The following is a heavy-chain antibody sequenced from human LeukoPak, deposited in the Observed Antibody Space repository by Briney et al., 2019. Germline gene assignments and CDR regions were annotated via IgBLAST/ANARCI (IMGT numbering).Heavy chain of an antibody. D-gene: IGHD3-3*01. CDR2: MNPNSGNT. CDR3: ASAHTYDFWSGYYPYYYYGMDV. J-gene: IGHJ6*02. V-gene: IGHV1-8*01. Sequence: ASVKVSCKASGYTFTSYDMNWVRQATGQGLAWLGWMNPNSGNTGYAQKIQGRVTMTRNTPISTAYMELSSLRSEDSAVYYCASAHTYDFWSGYYPYYYYGMDVWGQGTTVTVSS. CDR1: GYTFTSYD.